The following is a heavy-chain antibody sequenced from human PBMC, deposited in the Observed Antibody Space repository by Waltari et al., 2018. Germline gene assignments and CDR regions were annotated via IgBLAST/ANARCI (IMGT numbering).Heavy chain of an antibody. V-gene: IGHV4-34*01. CDR2: INHSGST. D-gene: IGHD3-22*01. J-gene: IGHJ4*02. Sequence: QVQLQQWGAGLLKPSETLSLTCAVYGGSFSGSYWSCIRQPPGKGLEWIGEINHSGSTNYNPALKSRVTISVDTSKNQFALKLSSVTAADTAVYYCASSTYYYDSSGYSFDYWGQGTLVTVSS. CDR3: ASSTYYYDSSGYSFDY. CDR1: GGSFSGSY.